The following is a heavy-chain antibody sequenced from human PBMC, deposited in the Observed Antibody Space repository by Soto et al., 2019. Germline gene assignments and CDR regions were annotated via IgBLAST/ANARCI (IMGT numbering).Heavy chain of an antibody. CDR1: GYTFTTYP. CDR3: ARARYSSGWDLDF. Sequence: QVPLVQSGAEVRKPGASVNVSCKASGYTFTTYPIHWVRQAPGQRLEWMGWINSGNGKTKYAPKFQARVTITWDTSATTAKMELSSLTSEDTAVYYCARARYSSGWDLDFWGQGTLVSVSS. V-gene: IGHV1-3*01. D-gene: IGHD6-19*01. CDR2: INSGNGKT. J-gene: IGHJ4*02.